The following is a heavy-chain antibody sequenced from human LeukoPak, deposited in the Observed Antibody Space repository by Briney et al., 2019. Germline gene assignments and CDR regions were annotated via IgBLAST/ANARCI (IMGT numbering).Heavy chain of an antibody. CDR2: IYGADIT. J-gene: IGHJ4*02. CDR1: GFTVSSIY. V-gene: IGHV3-66*01. D-gene: IGHD3-9*01. Sequence: GGSLRLSCAASGFTVSSIYMSWVRQAPEKGLEWVSIIYGADITYYADSVRGRFTISRDNTKNTPYLQMNNMGAEDTAVYYCARERMRRYFDWLSILPRSHFDYWGQGTVVSVS. CDR3: ARERMRRYFDWLSILPRSHFDY.